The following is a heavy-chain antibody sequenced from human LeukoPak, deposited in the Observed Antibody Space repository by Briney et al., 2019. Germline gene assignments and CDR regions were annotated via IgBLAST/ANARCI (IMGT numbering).Heavy chain of an antibody. J-gene: IGHJ4*02. V-gene: IGHV1-2*02. Sequence: ASVKVSCKAYGYTFTGYYMHWVRQVPGQGLEWMGWINPNSGGTNYAQKFQGRVTMTRDTSISTAYMELSRLRSDDTAVYYCARTYDSSGYYSVGLDYWGQGTLVTVSS. CDR1: GYTFTGYY. D-gene: IGHD3-22*01. CDR2: INPNSGGT. CDR3: ARTYDSSGYYSVGLDY.